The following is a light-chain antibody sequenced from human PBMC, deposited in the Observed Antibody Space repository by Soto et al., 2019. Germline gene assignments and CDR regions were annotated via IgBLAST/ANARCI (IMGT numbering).Light chain of an antibody. Sequence: EILMTQSPDTLSVSPGESATLSCRASQRVYSNLAWYQQRPGQAPRLLIYGASTSATGVPARFSGRGSGTEFPLTISSLQSEDFAVYYCQQYTNWPPNTFGQGTDWRL. CDR2: GAS. CDR3: QQYTNWPPNT. CDR1: QRVYSN. V-gene: IGKV3-15*01. J-gene: IGKJ5*01.